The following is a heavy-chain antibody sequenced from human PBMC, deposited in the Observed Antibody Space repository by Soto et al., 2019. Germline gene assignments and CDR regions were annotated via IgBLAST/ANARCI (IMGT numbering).Heavy chain of an antibody. V-gene: IGHV1-18*04. J-gene: IGHJ6*02. CDR2: ISAYNGNT. CDR1: GYTFTSYG. CDR3: ARTPYYDFWSGYYYGMDV. D-gene: IGHD3-3*01. Sequence: ASVKVSCKASGYTFTSYGISWVRQAPGQGLEWMGWISAYNGNTNYAQKLQGRVTMTTDTSTSTAHMELRSLRSDDTAVYYCARTPYYDFWSGYYYGMDVWGQGTTVTVSS.